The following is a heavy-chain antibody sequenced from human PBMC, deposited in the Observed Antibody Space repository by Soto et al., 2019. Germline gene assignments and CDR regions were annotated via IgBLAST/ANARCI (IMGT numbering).Heavy chain of an antibody. D-gene: IGHD2-15*01. CDR1: GFTFSSYA. Sequence: EVQLLESGGGLVQPGGSLRLSCAASGFTFSSYAMSWVRQAPGKGLEWVSAISGSGGSTYYADSVKGRFTISRDNSKNTLYLQMNSLRAEDTAVYYCAKDSLYCSGGSCQKMSRDFQHWGQGTLVTVSS. CDR2: ISGSGGST. J-gene: IGHJ1*01. V-gene: IGHV3-23*01. CDR3: AKDSLYCSGGSCQKMSRDFQH.